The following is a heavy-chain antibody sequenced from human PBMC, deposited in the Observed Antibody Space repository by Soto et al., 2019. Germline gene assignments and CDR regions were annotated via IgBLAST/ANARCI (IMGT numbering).Heavy chain of an antibody. CDR3: AKMATCGWYFDH. J-gene: IGHJ2*01. V-gene: IGHV3-53*02. CDR1: GLTVSSNY. Sequence: EVQLVETGGGLIQPGGSLRLSCAASGLTVSSNYMSWVRQAPGRGLEWVSALYRGGGTYYADSVKGRFTIPRDNSKNTLYLQMNSLRAEDTALYYCAKMATCGWYFDHWGRGTLVIVSS. D-gene: IGHD2-21*01. CDR2: LYRGGGT.